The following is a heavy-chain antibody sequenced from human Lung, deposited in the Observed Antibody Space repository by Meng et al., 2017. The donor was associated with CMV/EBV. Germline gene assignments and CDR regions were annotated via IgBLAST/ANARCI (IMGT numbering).Heavy chain of an antibody. CDR3: LRRSGGSV. Sequence: VHLGQEGPALGTQSASLTRSCAVPGAAITNHEWWTRLRQPPGKGLEWIGEIPDRGSNAYIPSLKSRVSMSIDKSTTQFSMQLTSVTAADTAVYHCLRRSGGSVWGQGTLVTVSS. V-gene: IGHV4-4*02. J-gene: IGHJ1*01. CDR2: IPDRGSN. CDR1: GAAITNHEW. D-gene: IGHD3-10*01.